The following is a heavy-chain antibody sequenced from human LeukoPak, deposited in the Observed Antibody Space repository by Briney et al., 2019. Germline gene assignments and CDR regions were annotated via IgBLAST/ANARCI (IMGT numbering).Heavy chain of an antibody. CDR3: ARTGYYYDRSGLGDY. CDR1: GGSFSGYY. Sequence: SETLSLTCAVYGGSFSGYYWSWIRQPPGKGLEWIGEINHSGSTNYNPSLKSRVTISVDKSKNQFSLKLSSVTAADTAVYYCARTGYYYDRSGLGDYWGQGTLVTVSS. D-gene: IGHD3-22*01. CDR2: INHSGST. J-gene: IGHJ4*02. V-gene: IGHV4-34*01.